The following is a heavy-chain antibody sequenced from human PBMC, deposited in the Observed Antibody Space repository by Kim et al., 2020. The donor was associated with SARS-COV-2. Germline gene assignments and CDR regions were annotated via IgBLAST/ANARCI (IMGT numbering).Heavy chain of an antibody. D-gene: IGHD5-12*01. CDR1: NFTFSSYS. Sequence: GGSLRLSCAASNFTFSSYSMNWVRQAPGKGLEWVSSISADGSYIYYAGSVKGRFTISRENAKNSLYLQMNSLGAEDTAVYYCARDSRVATIDFYYYYFAMDVWGQGTTVTVSS. V-gene: IGHV3-21*01. J-gene: IGHJ6*02. CDR2: ISADGSYI. CDR3: ARDSRVATIDFYYYYFAMDV.